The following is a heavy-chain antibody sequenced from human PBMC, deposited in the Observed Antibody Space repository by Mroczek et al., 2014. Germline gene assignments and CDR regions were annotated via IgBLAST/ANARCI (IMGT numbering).Heavy chain of an antibody. CDR3: ARAPPEWLIFDY. D-gene: IGHD3-3*01. Sequence: QVQLQESGPGLVKPSETLSLTCTVSGGSISSYYWSWIRQPPGKGLEWIGYIYYSGSTNYNPSLKSRVTISVDTSKNQFSLKLSSVTAADTAVYYCARAPPEWLIFDYWGQGTLVTVSS. CDR2: IYYSGST. J-gene: IGHJ4*02. V-gene: IGHV4-59*01. CDR1: GGSISSYY.